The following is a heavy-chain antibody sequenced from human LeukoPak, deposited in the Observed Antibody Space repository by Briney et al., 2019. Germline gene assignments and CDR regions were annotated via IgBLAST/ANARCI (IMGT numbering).Heavy chain of an antibody. Sequence: GASVKVSCKASGYTFTSYGISWVRQAPGQGLERMGWISAYNGNTNYAQRLQGRVTMTTDTSTSTAYMELRSLRSDDTAVYYCARDCSSTSRSRHVDYWGQGTLVTVSS. D-gene: IGHD2-2*01. CDR2: ISAYNGNT. CDR3: ARDCSSTSRSRHVDY. CDR1: GYTFTSYG. V-gene: IGHV1-18*04. J-gene: IGHJ4*02.